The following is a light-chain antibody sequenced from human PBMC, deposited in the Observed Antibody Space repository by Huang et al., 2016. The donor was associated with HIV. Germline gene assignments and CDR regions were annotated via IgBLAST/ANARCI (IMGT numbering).Light chain of an antibody. CDR2: AAS. Sequence: DIHMTQSPSSLSSSVGDRVTITYRASQDIRNYLAWYQQKPVTAPKLLISAASTLQSGVPSRFSGSGSGTDFTLTIGSLQPEDVATYYCQKYNSAPYTFGQGTKLEIK. CDR3: QKYNSAPYT. CDR1: QDIRNY. J-gene: IGKJ2*01. V-gene: IGKV1-27*01.